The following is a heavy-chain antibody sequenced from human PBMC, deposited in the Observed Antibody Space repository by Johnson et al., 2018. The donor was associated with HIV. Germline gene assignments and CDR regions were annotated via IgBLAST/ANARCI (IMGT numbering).Heavy chain of an antibody. V-gene: IGHV3-11*01. Sequence: QVQLVESGGGFFQAGGSLRLSCEVSGFIFSKYNMAWIRQAPGKGLECLSYITSSGSSVYYADSVKGRFTISSDNAKKSLYLQMNTLRADDTALYYCVRQTQFGVGGIYFPAFDVWGQGTMVTVSS. CDR2: ITSSGSSV. J-gene: IGHJ3*01. CDR1: GFIFSKYN. D-gene: IGHD2/OR15-2a*01. CDR3: VRQTQFGVGGIYFPAFDV.